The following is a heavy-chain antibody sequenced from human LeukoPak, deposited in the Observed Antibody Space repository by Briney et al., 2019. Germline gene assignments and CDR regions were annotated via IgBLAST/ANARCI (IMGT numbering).Heavy chain of an antibody. D-gene: IGHD3-22*01. V-gene: IGHV4-34*01. CDR3: AIHDSSGLYNAFDF. CDR2: IYYSGST. J-gene: IGHJ3*01. Sequence: SETLSLTCAVYGGSFSGYYWSWIRQPPGKGLEWIGSIYYSGSTYYNPSLKSRVTISGDTSKNQFSLKLSSVTAADTAVYYCAIHDSSGLYNAFDFWGQGTMVTVSS. CDR1: GGSFSGYY.